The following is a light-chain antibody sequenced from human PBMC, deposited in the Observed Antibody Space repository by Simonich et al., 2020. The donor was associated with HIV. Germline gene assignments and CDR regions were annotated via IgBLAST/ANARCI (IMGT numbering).Light chain of an antibody. CDR3: QQYGSSPFT. CDR1: QSVSSN. CDR2: GAS. J-gene: IGKJ3*01. V-gene: IGKV3-20*01. Sequence: EIVMTQSPATLSVSPGERATLSCRASQSVSSNLAWYQQKPGQGPRLLIYGASTRATGIPDRFSGSGSGTDFTLTITRLAPEDFAMYYCQQYGSSPFTFGPGTKVEIK.